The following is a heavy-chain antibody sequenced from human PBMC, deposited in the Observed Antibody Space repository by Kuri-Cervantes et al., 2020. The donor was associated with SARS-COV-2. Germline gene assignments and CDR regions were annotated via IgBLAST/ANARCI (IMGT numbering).Heavy chain of an antibody. CDR2: INSDGTST. V-gene: IGHV3-74*01. Sequence: GGSLRLSCAASGFTFSSYWMYWVRQAPGKGLVWVSRINSDGTSTSYADSVKGRFTISRDNAKNTLYLQMNSLRAEDTAMYYCAREATTGTNRAEYFQYWGQGTLVTAPQ. J-gene: IGHJ1*01. CDR3: AREATTGTNRAEYFQY. CDR1: GFTFSSYW. D-gene: IGHD1/OR15-1a*01.